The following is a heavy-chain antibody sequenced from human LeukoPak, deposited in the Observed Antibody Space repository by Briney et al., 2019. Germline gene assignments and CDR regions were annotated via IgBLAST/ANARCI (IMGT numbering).Heavy chain of an antibody. Sequence: PVGSLRVSCKASGYTFTSYATNWVRQTPGEGLEWMACMNPNRGNTGYAPTFQGRVTMTRNTSTKTAYMELSSLTSEDTAVYYCPRRPYCSSMAMSCPYWFDPWGQGTLVTVS. CDR3: PRRPYCSSMAMSCPYWFDP. J-gene: IGHJ5*02. CDR1: GYTFTSYA. D-gene: IGHD2-2*01. CDR2: MNPNRGNT. V-gene: IGHV1-8*01.